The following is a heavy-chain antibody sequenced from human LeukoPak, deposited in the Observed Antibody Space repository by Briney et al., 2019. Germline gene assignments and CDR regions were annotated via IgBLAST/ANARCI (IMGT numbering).Heavy chain of an antibody. CDR1: GFIFSNYW. CDR2: INQGGSEK. D-gene: IGHD3-22*01. CDR3: ARVDYYDSSGYYYGLFGY. V-gene: IGHV3-7*01. J-gene: IGHJ4*02. Sequence: GGSLRLSCAASGFIFSNYWMSWVRQGPGEGLEWVANINQGGSEKYYVDSVKGRFTISRDNAKNSLYLQMNSLRAEDTAVYYCARVDYYDSSGYYYGLFGYWGQGTLVTVSS.